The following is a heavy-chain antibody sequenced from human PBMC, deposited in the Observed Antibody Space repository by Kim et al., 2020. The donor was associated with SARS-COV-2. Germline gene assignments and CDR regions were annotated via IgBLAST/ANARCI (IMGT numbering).Heavy chain of an antibody. CDR3: ARHQGYISSPVIY. Sequence: YSPSFQGQVTISADKSISTAYLQWSSLKASDTAMYYCARHQGYISSPVIYWGQGTLVTVSS. D-gene: IGHD6-13*01. J-gene: IGHJ4*02. V-gene: IGHV5-51*01.